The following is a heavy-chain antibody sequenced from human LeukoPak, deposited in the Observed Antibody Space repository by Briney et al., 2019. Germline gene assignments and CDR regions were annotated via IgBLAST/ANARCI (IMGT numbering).Heavy chain of an antibody. J-gene: IGHJ4*02. Sequence: PSETLSLTCAVSGGSISSSNWWSWVRQPPGKELVWIGGIFHSGSTNYNPSLKSRVTISVGKSKNQFSLKLNSVTAADTAVYYCARGPNYYGSGSTLGFDYWGQGTLVTVSS. CDR3: ARGPNYYGSGSTLGFDY. CDR2: IFHSGST. CDR1: GGSISSSNW. D-gene: IGHD3-10*01. V-gene: IGHV4-4*02.